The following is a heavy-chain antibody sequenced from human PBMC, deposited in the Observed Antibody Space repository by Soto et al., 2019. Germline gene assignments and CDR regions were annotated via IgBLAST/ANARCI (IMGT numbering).Heavy chain of an antibody. Sequence: QVQLQESGPGLVKPSETLSLTCSISVVSISDYQWNWIRQPPGKGLEWIGYIYYSGRTNYNPSLKSRLTISLDTSTRQFSLRLRSVTAADTAVYYCARMRGLGEISPYLDYWGQGALVTVSS. D-gene: IGHD3-16*01. J-gene: IGHJ4*02. CDR1: VVSISDYQ. CDR3: ARMRGLGEISPYLDY. CDR2: IYYSGRT. V-gene: IGHV4-59*01.